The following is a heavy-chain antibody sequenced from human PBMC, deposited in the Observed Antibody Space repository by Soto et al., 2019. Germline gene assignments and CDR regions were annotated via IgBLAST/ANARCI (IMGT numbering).Heavy chain of an antibody. V-gene: IGHV3-23*01. D-gene: IGHD2-15*01. CDR3: AKDHSYCSGGSCYYWYDP. Sequence: GGSLRLSCAASGFTFSSYAMTWVRQAPGKGLEWVSDISGGGGSTYYADSVKGRFTISRDNSKNTLYLQMNSLRAEDTAVYYFAKDHSYCSGGSCYYWYDPWGQGTLVTVSS. J-gene: IGHJ5*02. CDR1: GFTFSSYA. CDR2: ISGGGGST.